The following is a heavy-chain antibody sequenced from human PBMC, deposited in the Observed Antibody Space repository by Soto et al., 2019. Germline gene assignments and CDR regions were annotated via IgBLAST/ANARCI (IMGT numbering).Heavy chain of an antibody. CDR3: ARDGGIAVVGTFDY. CDR2: IYSGGNT. CDR1: GFTVSTNY. V-gene: IGHV3-53*01. J-gene: IGHJ4*02. Sequence: EVQLVESGGDLIQPGGSLRLSCAASGFTVSTNYMSWVRQAPGKGLEWVSVIYSGGNTYYADSVKGRFTISRDNSXNTLYLQMNSLRAEDTAVYYCARDGGIAVVGTFDYWGQGTLVTVSS. D-gene: IGHD6-13*01.